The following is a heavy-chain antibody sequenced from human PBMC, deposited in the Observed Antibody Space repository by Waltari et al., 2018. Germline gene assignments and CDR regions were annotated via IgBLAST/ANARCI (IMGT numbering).Heavy chain of an antibody. Sequence: QLQLQESAPGLVTPSETLSLTCTVSVGSITISSYYWGWIRQPPGKGLEWIGSIYYSGSTYYNPSLKSRVTISVDTSKNQFSLKLSSVTAADTAVYYCARVGVQGVAFDYWGQGTLVTVSA. CDR2: IYYSGST. V-gene: IGHV4-39*07. J-gene: IGHJ4*02. D-gene: IGHD3-10*01. CDR1: VGSITISSYY. CDR3: ARVGVQGVAFDY.